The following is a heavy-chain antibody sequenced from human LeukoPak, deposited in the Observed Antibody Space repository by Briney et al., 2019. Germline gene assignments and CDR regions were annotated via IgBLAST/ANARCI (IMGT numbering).Heavy chain of an antibody. D-gene: IGHD2/OR15-2a*01. V-gene: IGHV1-2*02. Sequence: ASVKVSCKASGYTFTSYGISWVRQAPGQGLEWMGWINPNSGDTNYAQKFQGRVTMTRDTSISTAYMDLSRLRSDDTAVYYCARHRPTGGNTDASRRYFDYWGQGTLVTVSS. CDR3: ARHRPTGGNTDASRRYFDY. CDR2: INPNSGDT. CDR1: GYTFTSYG. J-gene: IGHJ4*02.